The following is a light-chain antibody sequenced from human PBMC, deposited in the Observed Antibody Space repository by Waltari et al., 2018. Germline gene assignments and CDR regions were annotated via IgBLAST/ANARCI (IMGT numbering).Light chain of an antibody. J-gene: IGKJ2*01. CDR1: QRVSSN. CDR2: GAS. V-gene: IGKV3-15*01. CDR3: QQYNNWPYT. Sequence: EIVMTQSPATLSVSPGERATLPCRASQRVSSNLAWYQQKLGQAPRLLIYGASTRATGIPARFSGSGSGTEFTLTISSLQSEDFAVYYCQQYNNWPYTFGQGTKLEIK.